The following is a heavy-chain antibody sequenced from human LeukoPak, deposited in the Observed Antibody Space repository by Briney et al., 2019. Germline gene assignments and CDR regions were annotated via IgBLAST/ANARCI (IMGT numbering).Heavy chain of an antibody. J-gene: IGHJ4*02. V-gene: IGHV4-59*08. CDR1: GGSFSDYY. D-gene: IGHD6-13*01. CDR2: IYHTGST. CDR3: ARSRGIISDSTLDY. Sequence: SETLSLTCTLSGGSFSDYYWSWIRQSPGKGLEWIGYIYHTGSTSYSPSLKSRVTMSLDTSKNQLSLKLSSVTAADTAVYYCARSRGIISDSTLDYWGQGTLVTVSS.